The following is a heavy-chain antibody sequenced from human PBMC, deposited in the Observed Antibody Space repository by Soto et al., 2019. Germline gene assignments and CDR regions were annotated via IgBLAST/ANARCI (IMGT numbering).Heavy chain of an antibody. CDR1: GGSISSGGYY. D-gene: IGHD1-1*01. CDR2: IYYSGST. V-gene: IGHV4-31*03. Sequence: SETLSLTCTVSGGSISSGGYYWSWIRQHPGKGLEWIGYIYYSGSTYYNPSLKSRVTISVDTSKDQFSLKLSSVTAADTAVYYCAKKVPGSNPLDSWGQGALVTVSS. J-gene: IGHJ4*02. CDR3: AKKVPGSNPLDS.